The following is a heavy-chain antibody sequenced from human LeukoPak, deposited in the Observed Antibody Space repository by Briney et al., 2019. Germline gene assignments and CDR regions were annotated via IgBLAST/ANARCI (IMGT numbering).Heavy chain of an antibody. CDR1: GYTFTSYG. J-gene: IGHJ4*02. V-gene: IGHV1-18*01. CDR3: ARVADSSGSYYFDY. D-gene: IGHD3-22*01. Sequence: ASVNVSCKASGYTFTSYGITWVRPAPGQGLEWMGWISAYNGNTNYAQKLQGRVTMTTDTSTSTAYMELRSLRSDDTAVYYCARVADSSGSYYFDYWGQGTLVTVSS. CDR2: ISAYNGNT.